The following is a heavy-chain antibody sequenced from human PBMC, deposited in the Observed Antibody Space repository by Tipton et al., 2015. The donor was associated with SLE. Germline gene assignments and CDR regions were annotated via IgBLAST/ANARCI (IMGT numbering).Heavy chain of an antibody. Sequence: LRLSCTVSGGSISSYYWSWIRQPPGKGLEWIGYIYYSGSTNYNPSLKSRVTISVDTSKNQFSLKLSSVTAADTAVYYCARGAVLIQDNSWFDPWGQGTLVTASS. V-gene: IGHV4-59*01. CDR3: ARGAVLIQDNSWFDP. CDR1: GGSISSYY. J-gene: IGHJ5*02. D-gene: IGHD2-21*01. CDR2: IYYSGST.